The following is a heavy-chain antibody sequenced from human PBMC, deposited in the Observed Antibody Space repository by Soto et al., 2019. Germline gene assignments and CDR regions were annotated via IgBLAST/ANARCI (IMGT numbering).Heavy chain of an antibody. CDR2: INAYNGNT. J-gene: IGHJ6*02. CDR1: GYTFTSYG. V-gene: IGHV1-18*01. Sequence: ASVKVSCKASGYTFTSYGISWVRQAPGQGLEWMGWINAYNGNTNYAQKLQGRVTMTTDTSTSTAYMELSRLRSDDTAVYYCAIGYCSSTSCYRYYYYGMDVWGQGTTVTVSS. CDR3: AIGYCSSTSCYRYYYYGMDV. D-gene: IGHD2-2*02.